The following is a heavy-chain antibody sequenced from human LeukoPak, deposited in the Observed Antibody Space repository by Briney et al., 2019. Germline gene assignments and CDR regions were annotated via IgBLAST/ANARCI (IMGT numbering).Heavy chain of an antibody. J-gene: IGHJ4*02. Sequence: GASVKVSCKVSGYTLTELSMHWVRQAPGKGLEWMGGFDPEDGETIYAQKFQGRVTMTEDTSTDTAYVELSSLRSEDTAVYYCATEGGRYYYDSSGPYYFDYWGQGTLVTVSS. D-gene: IGHD3-22*01. CDR3: ATEGGRYYYDSSGPYYFDY. V-gene: IGHV1-24*01. CDR2: FDPEDGET. CDR1: GYTLTELS.